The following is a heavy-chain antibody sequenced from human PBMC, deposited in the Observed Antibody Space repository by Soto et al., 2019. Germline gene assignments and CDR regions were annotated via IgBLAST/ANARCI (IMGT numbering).Heavy chain of an antibody. J-gene: IGHJ4*02. CDR3: ARDKGAAAGTIFDY. V-gene: IGHV1-3*01. CDR1: GYTFTSYA. Sequence: GASVKVSCKASGYTFTSYAMHWVRQAPGQRLEWMGWINAGNGNTKYSQKFQGRVTITRDTSASTAYMELSSLRSEDTAVYYCARDKGAAAGTIFDYLGQGPLVTVSS. CDR2: INAGNGNT. D-gene: IGHD6-13*01.